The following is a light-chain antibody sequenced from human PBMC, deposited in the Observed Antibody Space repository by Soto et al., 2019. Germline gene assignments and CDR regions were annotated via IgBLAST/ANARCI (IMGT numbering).Light chain of an antibody. CDR3: TSQTSSSPLV. CDR2: EVV. CDR1: SSDVGGYNY. Sequence: QSALTQPASVSGSPGQSITISCTGTSSDVGGYNYVSWYQHHPGKAPKLMIYEVVNRPSGVSKRSSGSTSGIAASLTISRLQAEDEDDYYWTSQTSSSPLVFGTGTKLPV. V-gene: IGLV2-14*01. J-gene: IGLJ1*01.